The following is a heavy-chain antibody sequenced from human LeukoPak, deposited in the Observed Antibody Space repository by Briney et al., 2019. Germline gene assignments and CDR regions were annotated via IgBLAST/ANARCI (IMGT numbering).Heavy chain of an antibody. V-gene: IGHV4-38-2*01. Sequence: PSETLSLTCAVSGYSISSGYYWGWIRQPPGKGLEWIGSIYHSGSTYYNPSLKSRVTISVDTSKNQFSLKLSSVTAADTAVYYCASHSPHSTLRFLEWLASGEYYFDYWGQGTLVTVSS. CDR1: GYSISSGYY. J-gene: IGHJ4*02. D-gene: IGHD3-3*01. CDR3: ASHSPHSTLRFLEWLASGEYYFDY. CDR2: IYHSGST.